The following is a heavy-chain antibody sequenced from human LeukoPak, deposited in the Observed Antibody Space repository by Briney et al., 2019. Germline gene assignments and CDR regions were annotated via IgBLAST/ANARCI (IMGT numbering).Heavy chain of an antibody. CDR2: IYYSGST. Sequence: SETLSLTCTVSGGSISSYYWSWIRQPPGKGLEWIGYIYYSGSTNYNPSLKSRVTISVDTSKNQLSLKLSSVTAADTAVYYCARAYCSGGSCYSYDYWGQGTLVTVSS. V-gene: IGHV4-59*12. CDR3: ARAYCSGGSCYSYDY. CDR1: GGSISSYY. J-gene: IGHJ4*02. D-gene: IGHD2-15*01.